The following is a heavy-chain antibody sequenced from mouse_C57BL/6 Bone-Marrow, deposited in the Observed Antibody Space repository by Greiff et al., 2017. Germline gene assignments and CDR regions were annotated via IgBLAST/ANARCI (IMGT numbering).Heavy chain of an antibody. V-gene: IGHV1-80*01. CDR2: ISPGDGDT. D-gene: IGHD1-1*01. J-gene: IGHJ1*03. Sequence: VQLQASGAELVKPGASVKISCKASGYAFSSYWMNWVKQRPGKGLEWIGQISPGDGDTTYNGKLPGKATLTADKSSSTAYMQLSSLTSEDSAVYFCARYPPHYYGSSHWYFDVWGTGTTVTVSS. CDR1: GYAFSSYW. CDR3: ARYPPHYYGSSHWYFDV.